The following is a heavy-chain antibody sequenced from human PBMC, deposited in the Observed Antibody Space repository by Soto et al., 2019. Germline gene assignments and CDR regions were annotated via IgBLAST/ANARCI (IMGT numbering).Heavy chain of an antibody. CDR2: IYWNDDK. D-gene: IGHD3-16*02. Sequence: TLTLTCTFSGFSLSTSGVGVGWIRQPPGKALEWLALIYWNDDKRYSPSLKSRLTITKDTSKNQVVLTMTNMDPVDTATYYCAHSRTYYDYVWGSYRLVDLPYFDYWGQGTLVTVSS. CDR3: AHSRTYYDYVWGSYRLVDLPYFDY. J-gene: IGHJ4*02. CDR1: GFSLSTSGVG. V-gene: IGHV2-5*01.